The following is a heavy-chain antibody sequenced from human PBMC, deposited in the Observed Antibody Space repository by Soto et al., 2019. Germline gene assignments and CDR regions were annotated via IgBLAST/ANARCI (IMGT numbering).Heavy chain of an antibody. J-gene: IGHJ4*02. CDR1: GYTFTSYG. CDR2: ISAQNGNT. D-gene: IGHD1-1*01. V-gene: IGHV1-18*01. Sequence: QVHLVQSGAEVKKPGASVKVSCKASGYTFTSYGITWVRQAPGQGLEWMGWISAQNGNTAYAQKLQGRVIVTRDTSTSTAYMELRILRSDDTAVYYCARVRYGDYWGQGALVTVSS. CDR3: ARVRYGDY.